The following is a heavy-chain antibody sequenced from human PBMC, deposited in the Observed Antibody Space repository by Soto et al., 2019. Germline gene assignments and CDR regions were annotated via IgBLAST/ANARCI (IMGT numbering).Heavy chain of an antibody. CDR1: GFTFGTYS. V-gene: IGHV3-21*01. D-gene: IGHD4-17*01. CDR2: ISGGSSYI. CDR3: ARVQYGEHVRAFDI. Sequence: GESLRISCAASGFTFGTYSMNGVRQAPGKGLEWVSSISGGSSYIYYAESVKGRFTISRDNAKNSLFLQMNSLRAEDTAVYYCARVQYGEHVRAFDIWGPGTMVTVS. J-gene: IGHJ3*02.